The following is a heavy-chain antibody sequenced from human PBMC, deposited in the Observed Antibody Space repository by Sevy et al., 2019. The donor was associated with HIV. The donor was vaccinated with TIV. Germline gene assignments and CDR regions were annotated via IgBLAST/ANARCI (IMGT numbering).Heavy chain of an antibody. J-gene: IGHJ4*02. CDR3: ARSENVDSAPIDY. CDR1: GVSLTGADYY. D-gene: IGHD5-18*01. V-gene: IGHV4-30-4*01. Sequence: SETLSLTCSVTGVSLTGADYYWSWVRQAPGKGLEWIAYYFHSGPFYYRPTLKSRLSISVDTTQNQFSLKLTSVTAADSAVYYCARSENVDSAPIDYWGQGTPVTVSS. CDR2: YFHSGPF.